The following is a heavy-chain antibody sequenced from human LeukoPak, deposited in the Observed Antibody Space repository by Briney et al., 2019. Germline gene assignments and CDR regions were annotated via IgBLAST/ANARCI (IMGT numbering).Heavy chain of an antibody. J-gene: IGHJ4*02. CDR1: GGSISSSGHY. CDR3: ARSATVTTGYFDY. Sequence: PSETLSLTCSVSGGSISSSGHYWRWIRQSPEKGLDWIGSIYSNGNTYYNLSVKSRVTISVDTSKNQFSLKLTSVTAAETAVYYCARSATVTTGYFDYWGQGALVTVSS. CDR2: IYSNGNT. V-gene: IGHV4-39*07. D-gene: IGHD4-17*01.